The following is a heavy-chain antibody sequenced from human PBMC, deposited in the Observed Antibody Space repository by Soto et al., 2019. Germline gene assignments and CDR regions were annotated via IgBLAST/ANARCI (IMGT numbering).Heavy chain of an antibody. Sequence: QVQLVQSGAEVKKPGASVKVSCKASGYIFTSHDINWVRHVPGQGFEWMGWMSPFSGNTGSAQKFQGRVSLTRNTFINTSDMELSSLTSDDTAVYYCARGLCTGGTCYGLTVDFWGQGTTVTVSS. CDR1: GYIFTSHD. D-gene: IGHD2-15*01. V-gene: IGHV1-8*01. J-gene: IGHJ3*01. CDR2: MSPFSGNT. CDR3: ARGLCTGGTCYGLTVDF.